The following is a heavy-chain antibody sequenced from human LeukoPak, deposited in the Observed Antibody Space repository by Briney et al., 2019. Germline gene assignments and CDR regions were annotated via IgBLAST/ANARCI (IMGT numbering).Heavy chain of an antibody. J-gene: IGHJ4*02. D-gene: IGHD3-9*01. V-gene: IGHV4-34*01. CDR2: IDHSGST. Sequence: SSETLSLTCAVYGGSFSGYYWTWIRQPPGKGLEWIGEIDHSGSTKYNPSLKSRVTISGDTSKNQFSLRLSSVTAADTAVYYCARGFYDVLTGYYYFDYWGQGTLVTVSS. CDR3: ARGFYDVLTGYYYFDY. CDR1: GGSFSGYY.